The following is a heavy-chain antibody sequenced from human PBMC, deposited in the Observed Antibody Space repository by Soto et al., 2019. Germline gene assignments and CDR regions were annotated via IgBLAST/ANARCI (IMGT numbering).Heavy chain of an antibody. CDR2: IKQDGSEK. Sequence: PGGSLRLSCAASGFTFSSYWMSWVRQAPGKGLEWVANIKQDGSEKYYVDSVKGRFTISRDNAKNSLYLQMNSLRAEDTAVYYCARIFVGYSYGYLPWLDYWGQGTLVTVSS. CDR3: ARIFVGYSYGYLPWLDY. CDR1: GFTFSSYW. V-gene: IGHV3-7*05. D-gene: IGHD5-18*01. J-gene: IGHJ4*02.